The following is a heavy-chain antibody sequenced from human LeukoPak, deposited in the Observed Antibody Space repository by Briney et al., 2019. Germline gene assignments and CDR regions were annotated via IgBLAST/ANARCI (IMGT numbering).Heavy chain of an antibody. CDR3: AKGRFLEWFFDY. CDR1: GFTFSSYA. Sequence: GGSLRLSCAASGFTFSSYAMSWVRPAPGKGLEWVSAISGSGGSTYYADSVKGRFTISRDNSKNTPYLQMNSLRAEDTAVYYCAKGRFLEWFFDYWGQGTLVTVSS. CDR2: ISGSGGST. J-gene: IGHJ4*02. D-gene: IGHD3-3*01. V-gene: IGHV3-23*01.